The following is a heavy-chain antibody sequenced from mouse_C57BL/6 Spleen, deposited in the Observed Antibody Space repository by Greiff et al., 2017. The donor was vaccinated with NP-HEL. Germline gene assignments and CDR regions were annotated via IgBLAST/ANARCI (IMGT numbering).Heavy chain of an antibody. V-gene: IGHV1-59*01. D-gene: IGHD2-4*01. CDR3: ARGDYEAYYAMDY. CDR2: IDPSDSYT. Sequence: VKLQQPGAELVRPGTSVKLSCKASGYTFTSYWMHWVKQRPGQGLEWIGVIDPSDSYTNYNQKFKGKATLTVDTSSSTAYMQLSSLTSEDSAVYYCARGDYEAYYAMDYWGQGTSVTVSS. J-gene: IGHJ4*01. CDR1: GYTFTSYW.